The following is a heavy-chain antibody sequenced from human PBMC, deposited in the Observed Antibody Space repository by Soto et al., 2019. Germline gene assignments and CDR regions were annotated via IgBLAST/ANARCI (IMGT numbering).Heavy chain of an antibody. CDR3: VKDRPRLTQNLYGVS. J-gene: IGHJ5*02. CDR1: GYTFTHHG. D-gene: IGHD2-8*01. CDR2: ISAYNDYT. V-gene: IGHV1-18*01. Sequence: QVQLVQSGAEVRKPGASVKVSCQTSGYTFTHHGISRVRQAPGQGLEWVGWISAYNDYTDYAQKFQGRVTMTTDKPTSTAYMELRSLTSDDTAVYYCVKDRPRLTQNLYGVSWGQGTLVTVSS.